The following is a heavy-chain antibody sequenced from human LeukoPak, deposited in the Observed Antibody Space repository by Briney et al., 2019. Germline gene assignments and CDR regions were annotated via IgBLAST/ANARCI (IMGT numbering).Heavy chain of an antibody. J-gene: IGHJ6*02. Sequence: ASVKVSCKASGYTFSNYYMHWVRQAPGQGLEWMGVINPSGGGTRYAQSFQDRITMTRDTSTSTAYMELSSLRSEDTAVYYCARTLRSGGGVTFYYYYYSMDVWGQGTTVTVSS. CDR3: ARTLRSGGGVTFYYYYYSMDV. CDR2: INPSGGGT. D-gene: IGHD3-16*01. V-gene: IGHV1-46*01. CDR1: GYTFSNYY.